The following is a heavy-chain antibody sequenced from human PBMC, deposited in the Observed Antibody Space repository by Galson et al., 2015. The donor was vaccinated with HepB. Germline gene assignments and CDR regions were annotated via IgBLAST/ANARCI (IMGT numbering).Heavy chain of an antibody. Sequence: SVKVSCKASGYTFNSYTLYWVRQAPVQSLELVGWINAGDGHTQYSQRFQGRVTITRDPSASTAYMELSSLTSEDTSVYYCARDLSFGDGQKKGFDLWGRGTLVTVSS. D-gene: IGHD3-10*01. CDR1: GYTFNSYT. CDR2: INAGDGHT. J-gene: IGHJ2*01. CDR3: ARDLSFGDGQKKGFDL. V-gene: IGHV1-3*01.